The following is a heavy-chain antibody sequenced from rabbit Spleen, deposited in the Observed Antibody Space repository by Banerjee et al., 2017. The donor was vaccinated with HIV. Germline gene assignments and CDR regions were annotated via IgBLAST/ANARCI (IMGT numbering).Heavy chain of an antibody. CDR3: ARDTSSSFSSYGMDL. CDR1: GFSLTSSDY. J-gene: IGHJ6*01. V-gene: IGHV1S40*01. D-gene: IGHD1-1*01. CDR2: IYAGSSGFT. Sequence: QSLEESGGDLVKPGASLTLTCTASGFSLTSSDYMCWVRQAPGKGLEWIACIYAGSSGFTYFASWVNGRFTISKTSSTTVTLQMTSLTAADTATYFCARDTSSSFSSYGMDLWGQGTLVTVS.